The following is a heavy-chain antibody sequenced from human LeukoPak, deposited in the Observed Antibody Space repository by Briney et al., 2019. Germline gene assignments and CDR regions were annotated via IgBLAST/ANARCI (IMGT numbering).Heavy chain of an antibody. CDR3: AKIHYYDSSGYSYYFDY. Sequence: GGSLRLSCEASGFTFSRYWMSWVRQAPGKGLEWVASIREDGSETYPADSVRGRFTFSRDNAKNSLYLQMNSLRAEDTAVYYCAKIHYYDSSGYSYYFDYWGQGTLVTVSS. D-gene: IGHD3-22*01. CDR1: GFTFSRYW. V-gene: IGHV3-7*03. J-gene: IGHJ4*02. CDR2: IREDGSET.